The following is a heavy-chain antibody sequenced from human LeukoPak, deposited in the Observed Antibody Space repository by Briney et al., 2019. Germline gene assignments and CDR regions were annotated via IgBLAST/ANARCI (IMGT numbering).Heavy chain of an antibody. Sequence: GASVTVSCKASGYTFTSYYMHWVRQAPGQGLEWMGIINPSGGSTSYAQKFQGRVTMTRDTSTSTVYMELSSLRSEDTAVYYCARDFPPAFCSSTSCYHASFDYWGQGTLVTVSS. CDR3: ARDFPPAFCSSTSCYHASFDY. D-gene: IGHD2-2*01. CDR2: INPSGGST. V-gene: IGHV1-46*01. J-gene: IGHJ4*02. CDR1: GYTFTSYY.